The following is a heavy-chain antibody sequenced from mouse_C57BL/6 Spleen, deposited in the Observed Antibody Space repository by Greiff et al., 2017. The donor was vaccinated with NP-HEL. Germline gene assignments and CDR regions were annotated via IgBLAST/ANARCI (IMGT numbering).Heavy chain of an antibody. J-gene: IGHJ4*01. CDR1: GFTFSSYG. CDR3: ARRGGYAMDY. CDR2: ISSGGSYT. V-gene: IGHV5-6*01. Sequence: EVQVVESGGDLVKPGGSLKLSCAASGFTFSSYGMSWVRQTPDKRLEWVATISSGGSYTYYPDSVKGRFTISRDNAKNTLYLQRSSLKSEDTAMYYCARRGGYAMDYWGQGTSVTVSS.